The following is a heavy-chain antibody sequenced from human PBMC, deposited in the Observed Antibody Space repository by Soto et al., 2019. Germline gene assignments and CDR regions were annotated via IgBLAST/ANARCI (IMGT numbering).Heavy chain of an antibody. CDR3: ARDENIVVVVAATPGGY. J-gene: IGHJ4*02. D-gene: IGHD2-15*01. Sequence: GXSXKVSYKASGYTXTGYYMDLVRQAPGQGLEWMGWINHNSGGKNYAQKFQGRVTMTRDTSISTAYIGLSRLRSDDTSVYYCARDENIVVVVAATPGGYWGQGTLVTVSS. CDR1: GYTXTGYY. V-gene: IGHV1-2*02. CDR2: INHNSGGK.